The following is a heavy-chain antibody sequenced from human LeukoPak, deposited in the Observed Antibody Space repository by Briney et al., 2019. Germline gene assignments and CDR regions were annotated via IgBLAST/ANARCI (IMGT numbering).Heavy chain of an antibody. J-gene: IGHJ4*02. CDR1: GGTFSSYA. CDR2: IVPIFGTA. Sequence: GASVKVSCKASGGTFSSYAISWVRQATGQGLEWMGGIVPIFGTANYAQKFQGRVTITADESTSTAYMELSSLRSEDTAVYYCAREGSSGWFDYWGQGTLVTVSS. CDR3: AREGSSGWFDY. D-gene: IGHD6-19*01. V-gene: IGHV1-69*13.